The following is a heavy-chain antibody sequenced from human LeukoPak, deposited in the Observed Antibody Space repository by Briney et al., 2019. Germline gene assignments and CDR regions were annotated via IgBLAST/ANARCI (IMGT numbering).Heavy chain of an antibody. Sequence: SXKISCKGSGYSFTSYWIGWVRQMPGKGLEWMGIIYPGDSDTRYSPSFQGQVTISADKSISTAYLQWSSLKASDTAMYYCARQGAAGKYYYYYMDVWGKGTTVTVSS. V-gene: IGHV5-51*01. CDR2: IYPGDSDT. D-gene: IGHD6-13*01. J-gene: IGHJ6*03. CDR3: ARQGAAGKYYYYYMDV. CDR1: GYSFTSYW.